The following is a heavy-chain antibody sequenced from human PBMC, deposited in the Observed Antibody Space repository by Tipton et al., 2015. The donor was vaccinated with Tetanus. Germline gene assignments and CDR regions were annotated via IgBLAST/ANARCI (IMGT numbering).Heavy chain of an antibody. CDR3: ASLPKHWLAPRGAP. CDR1: GGSISNYY. Sequence: TLSLTCTVSGGSISNYYWSWIRQPPGKGLEWIGYIYYSGSTNYNPSLKSRVTISGDTSRNQFSLNLTSVTAADTAVYYCASLPKHWLAPRGAPWGQGTLVTVSS. V-gene: IGHV4-59*08. D-gene: IGHD6-19*01. CDR2: IYYSGST. J-gene: IGHJ5*02.